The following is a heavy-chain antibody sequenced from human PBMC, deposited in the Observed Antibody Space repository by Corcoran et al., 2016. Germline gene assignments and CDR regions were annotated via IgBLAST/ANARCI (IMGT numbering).Heavy chain of an antibody. V-gene: IGHV1-2*02. CDR3: ARVERGGGAADY. Sequence: QVQLVQSGAEVKKPGASVKVSCKASGYTFTGYYMHWVRQAPGQGLEWKGWINPKSGGTNYAQKCQGRVTMNRDTSISTAYMELSRLRSDDTAVYYGARVERGGGAADYWGQGTLVTVSS. J-gene: IGHJ4*02. D-gene: IGHD1-26*01. CDR2: INPKSGGT. CDR1: GYTFTGYY.